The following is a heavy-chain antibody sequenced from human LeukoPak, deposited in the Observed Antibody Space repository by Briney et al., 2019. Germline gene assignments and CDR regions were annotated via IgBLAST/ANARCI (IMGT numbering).Heavy chain of an antibody. J-gene: IGHJ6*03. D-gene: IGHD2-15*01. Sequence: GGSLRLSCAASGFTFSSYGMHWVRQAPGKGLEWVAFIRYDGSNKYYADSVKGRFTISRDNSKNTLYLQMNSLRAEDTAVYYCAKERGPSGRDSYYYYYYMDVWGKGTTVTISS. CDR2: IRYDGSNK. V-gene: IGHV3-30*02. CDR3: AKERGPSGRDSYYYYYYMDV. CDR1: GFTFSSYG.